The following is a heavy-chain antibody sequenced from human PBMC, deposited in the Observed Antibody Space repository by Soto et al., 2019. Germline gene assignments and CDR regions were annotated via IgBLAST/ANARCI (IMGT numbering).Heavy chain of an antibody. D-gene: IGHD2-2*01. Sequence: EVQLVESGGGLVKPGGSLRLSCAASGFTFSNAWMNWVRQAPGKGLEWVGRIKSTTDGETTDYAAPVKGRFTISRDDSKNTLYLQMNSLQTEDTALYYCGASPCGCTNCYWISYWGQGTLVIVSS. J-gene: IGHJ4*02. CDR2: IKSTTDGETT. CDR1: GFTFSNAW. V-gene: IGHV3-15*07. CDR3: GASPCGCTNCYWISY.